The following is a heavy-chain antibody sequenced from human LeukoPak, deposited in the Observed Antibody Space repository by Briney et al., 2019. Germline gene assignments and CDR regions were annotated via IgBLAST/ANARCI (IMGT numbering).Heavy chain of an antibody. J-gene: IGHJ4*02. Sequence: GESLKISCKGSGYSFTSYWIGWVRQMPGKGLEWMGIIYPGDSDTRYSPSFQGQVTISADKSISTAYLQWSSLKASDTATYYCARLGYCSGGSCYDFDYWGQGTLVTVSS. V-gene: IGHV5-51*01. D-gene: IGHD2-15*01. CDR2: IYPGDSDT. CDR1: GYSFTSYW. CDR3: ARLGYCSGGSCYDFDY.